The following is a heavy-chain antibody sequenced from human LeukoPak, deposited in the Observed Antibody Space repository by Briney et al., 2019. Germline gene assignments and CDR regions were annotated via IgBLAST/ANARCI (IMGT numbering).Heavy chain of an antibody. CDR2: IYYSGST. D-gene: IGHD2-2*01. J-gene: IGHJ6*04. CDR1: GGSISNYY. V-gene: IGHV4-59*01. CDR3: ARDNKYQLPHTGYYYNYYGMDV. Sequence: SETLSLTCTVSGGSISNYYWSWIRQPPGKGLEWIGYIYYSGSTNYNPSLKSRVTISVDTSKNQFSLKLSSVTAADTAVYYCARDNKYQLPHTGYYYNYYGMDVWGKGTTVTVSS.